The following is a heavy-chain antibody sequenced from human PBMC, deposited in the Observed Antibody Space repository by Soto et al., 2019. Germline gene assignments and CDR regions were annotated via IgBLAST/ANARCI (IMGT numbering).Heavy chain of an antibody. J-gene: IGHJ4*02. V-gene: IGHV1-69*01. Sequence: QVQLVQSGAEVKKPVSSVKVSCKASGGTFNNYGMGWVRQAPGQGLEWMGGIIPMIRRTNYAQKFQGRVTLTADASRSTAYMELRSLRSEDTAVYYCASWDYDVLTGYSYDDWGQGTLVTVSS. CDR2: IIPMIRRT. D-gene: IGHD3-9*01. CDR3: ASWDYDVLTGYSYDD. CDR1: GGTFNNYG.